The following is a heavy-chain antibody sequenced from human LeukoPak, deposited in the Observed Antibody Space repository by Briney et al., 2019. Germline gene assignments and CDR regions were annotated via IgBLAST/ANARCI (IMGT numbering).Heavy chain of an antibody. V-gene: IGHV3-74*01. CDR1: GLTLSSYR. Sequence: GASLRLSCAASGLTLSSYRMHWVRQAPEKRLLWVSRINSDGSSTSYADSVKGRFTISRDNAKNTLYLQMNSLRAEDTAVYYCARVPHLRTTRGYFDYWGQGTLVTVSS. J-gene: IGHJ4*02. D-gene: IGHD4-17*01. CDR2: INSDGSST. CDR3: ARVPHLRTTRGYFDY.